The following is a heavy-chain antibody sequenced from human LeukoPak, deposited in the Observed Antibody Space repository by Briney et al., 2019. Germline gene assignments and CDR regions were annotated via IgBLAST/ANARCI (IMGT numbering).Heavy chain of an antibody. D-gene: IGHD3-9*01. CDR2: INPNTGGT. J-gene: IGHJ4*02. CDR1: GYTFTGYY. CDR3: AREYYDILTGINYFDS. Sequence: ASVKVSCKASGYTFTGYYMHWVRQAPGQGLEWMGWINPNTGGTNYAQNFQGRVTMTRDTSISTAYMELSRLKSDDTAVYYCAREYYDILTGINYFDSWGQGTLVPVSS. V-gene: IGHV1-2*02.